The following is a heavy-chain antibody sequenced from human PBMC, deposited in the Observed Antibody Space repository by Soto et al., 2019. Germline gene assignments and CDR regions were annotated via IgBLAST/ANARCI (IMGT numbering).Heavy chain of an antibody. Sequence: SKTLSLTCTVSGGSISSYYWSWIRQPPGKGLEWIGYIYYSGSTNYNPSLKSRVTISVDTSKNQFSLKLSSVTAADTAVYYCARALVHLQVPNWFDPRGQGTLVTVS. CDR3: ARALVHLQVPNWFDP. CDR2: IYYSGST. J-gene: IGHJ5*02. V-gene: IGHV4-59*01. D-gene: IGHD2-2*01. CDR1: GGSISSYY.